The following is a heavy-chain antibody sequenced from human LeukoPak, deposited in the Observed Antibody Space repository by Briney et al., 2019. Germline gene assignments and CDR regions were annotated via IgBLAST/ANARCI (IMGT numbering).Heavy chain of an antibody. V-gene: IGHV3-23*01. D-gene: IGHD3-10*01. CDR2: LSGSGRST. Sequence: GGSLRLSCTASGFNFSSFAMSWVRQVPGKRLEWVSGLSGSGRSTYYADSVKGRFTISRDNSKNTLYLQMNSLRAEDTAVYYCAKDQKDYYGSGSHFDYWGQGTLVTVSS. J-gene: IGHJ4*02. CDR1: GFNFSSFA. CDR3: AKDQKDYYGSGSHFDY.